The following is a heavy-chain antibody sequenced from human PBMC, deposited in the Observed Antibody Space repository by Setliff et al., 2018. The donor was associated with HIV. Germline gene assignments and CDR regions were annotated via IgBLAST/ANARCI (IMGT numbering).Heavy chain of an antibody. V-gene: IGHV4-59*11. Sequence: SETLSLTCTVSGGSITGHYWSWIRQPPGKGLEWIGYIHCSGSSNYNPSLKSRVSISVDTSKKQVSLKLNSVTAADTAVYYCARGLTIFGVATPGIYSFMDVWGKGTTVTVSS. J-gene: IGHJ6*03. CDR3: ARGLTIFGVATPGIYSFMDV. CDR1: GGSITGHY. D-gene: IGHD3-3*01. CDR2: IHCSGSS.